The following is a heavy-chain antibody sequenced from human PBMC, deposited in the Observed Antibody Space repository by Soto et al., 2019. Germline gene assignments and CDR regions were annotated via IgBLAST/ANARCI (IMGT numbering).Heavy chain of an antibody. CDR1: GFTFSSFA. Sequence: QVQLVESGGGVVQPGRSLRLSCTASGFTFSSFAMHWVRQAPGKGLEWVTVISYDGSKKYYADSVKGRFTISRDNYKNTLYLKMNSLRTEDTAVYYCARDYDYWGQGTLVTVSS. CDR2: ISYDGSKK. CDR3: ARDYDY. V-gene: IGHV3-30-3*01. J-gene: IGHJ4*02.